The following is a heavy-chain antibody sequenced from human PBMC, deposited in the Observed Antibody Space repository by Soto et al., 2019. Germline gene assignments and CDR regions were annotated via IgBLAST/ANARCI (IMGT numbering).Heavy chain of an antibody. V-gene: IGHV3-30*03. Sequence: QVQLVESGGGVVQPGRSLRLSCAASGFTFSSYGMHWVRQAPGKGLEWVAVISYDGSNKYYADSVKGRFTISRDNSKNTLYLQMNSLRAEDTAVYYCAVIEEVHPKEDDYCGQGTLVTVSS. D-gene: IGHD1-1*01. CDR2: ISYDGSNK. J-gene: IGHJ4*02. CDR3: AVIEEVHPKEDDY. CDR1: GFTFSSYG.